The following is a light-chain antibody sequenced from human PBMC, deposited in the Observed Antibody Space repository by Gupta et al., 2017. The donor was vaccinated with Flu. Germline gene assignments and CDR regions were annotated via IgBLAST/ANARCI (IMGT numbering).Light chain of an antibody. Sequence: EILLPQSPAPLSVSPRERATLPCRASQSASSNLAWYQQKPGQPPRLLIYRASTRATGIPARFSGSGSGTDFTLTITSLQAEDFALYYCQQYDRRPQAFGHGTKVEIK. CDR1: QSASSN. V-gene: IGKV3-15*01. J-gene: IGKJ1*01. CDR3: QQYDRRPQA. CDR2: RAS.